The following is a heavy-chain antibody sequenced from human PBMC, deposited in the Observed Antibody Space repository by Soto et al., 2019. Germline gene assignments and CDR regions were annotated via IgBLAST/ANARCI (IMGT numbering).Heavy chain of an antibody. D-gene: IGHD5-18*01. CDR2: IYYSGST. V-gene: IGHV4-31*03. Sequence: PSETLSLTCTVSGGSISSGGYYWSWIRQHPGKGLEWIGYIYYSGSTYYNPSLKSRVTISVDTSKNQFSLKLSSVTAADTAVYYCARGGYSYGYDYWGQGTLVTVSS. CDR3: ARGGYSYGYDY. J-gene: IGHJ4*02. CDR1: GGSISSGGYY.